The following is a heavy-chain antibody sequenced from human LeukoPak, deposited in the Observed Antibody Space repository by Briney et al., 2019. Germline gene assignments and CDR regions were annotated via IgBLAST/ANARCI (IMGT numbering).Heavy chain of an antibody. J-gene: IGHJ4*02. CDR3: ASAPITVFEVVKGEFDY. D-gene: IGHD3-3*01. CDR1: GYTFTGHY. CDR2: INPKTGGT. V-gene: IGHV1-2*02. Sequence: EASVTVSCKASGYTFTGHYMHWVRQAPGQGLEWMGWINPKTGGTYYAQKFQGRVTMTRDTSISTAYMELRSLRSDDTAVYYCASAPITVFEVVKGEFDYWGQGTLVAVSS.